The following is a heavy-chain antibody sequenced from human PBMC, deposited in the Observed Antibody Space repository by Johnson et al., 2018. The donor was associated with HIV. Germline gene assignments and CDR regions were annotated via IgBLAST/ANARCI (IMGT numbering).Heavy chain of an antibody. Sequence: EQLVESGGGVVQPERSLRLSCAASEFSFSTYAMRWVRQAPGKGLEGVAVISDDGTNTDYADAVKGRFTISRDNSKNTLYLQMKSLIAEDTAVYYCVRDGNYYDRSGYRVDAFDVWGQGTMVTVSS. CDR2: ISDDGTNT. D-gene: IGHD3-22*01. CDR3: VRDGNYYDRSGYRVDAFDV. V-gene: IGHV3-30-3*01. CDR1: EFSFSTYA. J-gene: IGHJ3*01.